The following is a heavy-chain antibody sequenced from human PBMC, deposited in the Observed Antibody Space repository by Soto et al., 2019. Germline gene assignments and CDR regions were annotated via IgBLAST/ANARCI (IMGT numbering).Heavy chain of an antibody. CDR2: TYYRSKWYN. V-gene: IGHV6-1*01. CDR1: GDSVSSNSAA. CDR3: ARAGVATLFPAPKNYYYGMDV. D-gene: IGHD5-12*01. Sequence: PSQTLSLTCAISGDSVSSNSAAWNWIRQSPSRGLEWLGRTYYRSKWYNDYAVSVKSRITINPDTSKNQFSLQLNSVTPEDTAVYYCARAGVATLFPAPKNYYYGMDVWGQGTTVTVSS. J-gene: IGHJ6*02.